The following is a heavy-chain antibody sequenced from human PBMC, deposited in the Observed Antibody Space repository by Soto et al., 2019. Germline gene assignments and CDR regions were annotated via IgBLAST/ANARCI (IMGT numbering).Heavy chain of an antibody. CDR2: IYSDGST. CDR3: ARVGYAVTTGGAFNI. V-gene: IGHV3-53*01. D-gene: IGHD4-17*01. CDR1: GFTVSSNY. J-gene: IGHJ3*02. Sequence: EVQLVESGGGLIQPGGSLRLSCAASGFTVSSNYMSWVRQAAGKGLEWVSVIYSDGSTYYADSVKGRFTISRDNSKNTLYLQMNSLRAEDTAVYYCARVGYAVTTGGAFNISGQGTMVIVSS.